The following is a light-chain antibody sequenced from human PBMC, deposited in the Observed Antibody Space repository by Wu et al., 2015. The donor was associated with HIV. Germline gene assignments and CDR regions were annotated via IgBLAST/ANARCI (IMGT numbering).Light chain of an antibody. CDR3: QEANSFL. CDR1: QSVSSSH. V-gene: IGKV3-20*01. CDR2: GAS. Sequence: EIVLTQSPGTLSLSPGESVTLSCRASQSVSSSHLAWYQQKRGQAPRLLIYGASSRATGIPDRFSGSGSGTDFTLTISRLEPEDFATYYCQEANSFLFGGGTKVEIK. J-gene: IGKJ4*01.